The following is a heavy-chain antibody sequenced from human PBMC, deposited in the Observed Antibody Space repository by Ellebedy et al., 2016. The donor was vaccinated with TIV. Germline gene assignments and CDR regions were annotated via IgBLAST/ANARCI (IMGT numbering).Heavy chain of an antibody. D-gene: IGHD2-8*02. J-gene: IGHJ3*02. CDR3: AKILSGTAFDI. Sequence: GSLRLSXTVSGGSISTYYWSWIRQSPGKGLEWLGYIYYSGSTNYNPSLKSRVTISVDTSKNQFSLKLTSVTAADTAVYYCAKILSGTAFDIWGQGTMVTVSS. CDR2: IYYSGST. V-gene: IGHV4-59*01. CDR1: GGSISTYY.